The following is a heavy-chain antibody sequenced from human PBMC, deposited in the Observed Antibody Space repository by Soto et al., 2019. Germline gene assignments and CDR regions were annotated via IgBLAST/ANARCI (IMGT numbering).Heavy chain of an antibody. CDR2: INVSVALT. D-gene: IGHD3-9*01. V-gene: IGHV3-23*01. CDR1: GFPFDAYG. J-gene: IGHJ5*01. Sequence: GGSLRLSCAASGFPFDAYGMAWVRQSPGKGLQWVSSINVSVALTYYIESVKGRFTISRDNSEHTLYLQMNNLEADDTAIYYCVEVGRWLETYFGSSGPGTLV. CDR3: VEVGRWLETYFGS.